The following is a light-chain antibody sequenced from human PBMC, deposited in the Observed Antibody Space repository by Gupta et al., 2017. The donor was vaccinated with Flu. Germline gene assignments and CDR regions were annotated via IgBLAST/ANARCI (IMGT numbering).Light chain of an antibody. CDR1: QNVSANY. J-gene: IGKJ2*01. CDR3: QQYGGAPYT. CDR2: TAT. Sequence: EIVLTQSPGPLSLSPGERVTLSCRASQNVSANYLAWYHQKPGQAPRLLIYTATSRATGIPDRFSGGGSGTDFTLTISRVEPEDFAVYYCQQYGGAPYTFGQGTKLEIK. V-gene: IGKV3-20*01.